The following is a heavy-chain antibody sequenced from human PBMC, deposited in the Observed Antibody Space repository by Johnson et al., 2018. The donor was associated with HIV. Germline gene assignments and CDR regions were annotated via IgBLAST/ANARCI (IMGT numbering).Heavy chain of an antibody. J-gene: IGHJ3*02. CDR2: ISYDGSNK. V-gene: IGHV3-30*03. CDR1: GFTFSSYG. D-gene: IGHD2-21*01. Sequence: QVQLVESGGGVVQPGRSLRLSCAASGFTFSSYGMHWVRQAPGKGLEWVAVISYDGSNKYYVDSVKGRFTISRDNAKNSLYLQMNSLRAEDTAVYYCARAGVVFSTASHDAFDIWGQGTMVTVSS. CDR3: ARAGVVFSTASHDAFDI.